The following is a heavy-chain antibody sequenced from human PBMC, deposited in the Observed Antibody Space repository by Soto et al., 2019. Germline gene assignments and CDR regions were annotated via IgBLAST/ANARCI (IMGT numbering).Heavy chain of an antibody. J-gene: IGHJ4*02. V-gene: IGHV3-48*01. CDR2: ISSSSSTI. Sequence: EVQLVESGGGLVQPGGSLRHSYAASGFTFSSYSMNWVSQAPGKGLEGVSYISSSSSTIYYADSVKGGFTISGDNAKNSLYLQMNRQRAEDRALDYCARDVGVPPEGRAIIASRKPRPYYSDYWGQGTLVTDSS. CDR1: GFTFSSYS. D-gene: IGHD6-6*01. CDR3: ARDVGVPPEGRAIIASRKPRPYYSDY.